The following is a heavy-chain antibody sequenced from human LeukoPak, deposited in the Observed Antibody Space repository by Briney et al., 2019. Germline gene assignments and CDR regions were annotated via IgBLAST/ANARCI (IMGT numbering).Heavy chain of an antibody. CDR3: ASAYDFWSGPLDY. D-gene: IGHD3-3*01. V-gene: IGHV4-39*07. Sequence: SETLSLTCTVSGGSISSSSYYWGWIRQPPGKGLEWIGEINHSGSTNYNPSLKSRVTISVDTSKNQFSLKLSSVTAADTAVYYCASAYDFWSGPLDYWGQGTLVTVSS. CDR2: INHSGST. J-gene: IGHJ4*02. CDR1: GGSISSSSYY.